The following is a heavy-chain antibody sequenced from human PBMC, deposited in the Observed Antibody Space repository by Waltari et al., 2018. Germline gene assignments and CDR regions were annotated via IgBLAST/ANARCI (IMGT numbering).Heavy chain of an antibody. CDR2: IRYDGSNK. CDR1: GFTFSSYG. D-gene: IGHD2-21*02. V-gene: IGHV3-30*02. CDR3: AKDTRGGQLVVVTASFFDY. Sequence: QVQLVESGGGVVQPGGSLRLSCAASGFTFSSYGMHWVRQAPGKGLEWVAFIRYDGSNKYYADSVKGRFTISRDNSKNTLYLQMNSLRAEDTAVYYCAKDTRGGQLVVVTASFFDYWGQGTLVTVSS. J-gene: IGHJ4*02.